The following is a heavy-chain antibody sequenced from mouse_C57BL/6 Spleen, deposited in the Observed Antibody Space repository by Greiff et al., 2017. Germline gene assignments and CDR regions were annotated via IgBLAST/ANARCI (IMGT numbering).Heavy chain of an antibody. CDR1: GFSLTSYG. J-gene: IGHJ4*01. V-gene: IGHV2-3*01. D-gene: IGHD1-1*01. Sequence: VQLQQSGPGLVAPSQSLSITCTVSGFSLTSYGVSWVRQPPGKGLEWLGVIWGDGSTNYHSALISRLSISKDNSKSQVFLKLNSLQTDDTATYYCAKERGVVATGEMDYWGQGTSVTVSS. CDR3: AKERGVVATGEMDY. CDR2: IWGDGST.